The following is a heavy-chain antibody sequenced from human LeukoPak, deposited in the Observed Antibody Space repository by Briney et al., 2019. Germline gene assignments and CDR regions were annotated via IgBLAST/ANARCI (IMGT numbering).Heavy chain of an antibody. D-gene: IGHD3-9*01. J-gene: IGHJ3*02. V-gene: IGHV1-69*13. CDR3: AREPHYDILTGYYIPDAFDI. CDR1: GGTFISYA. CDR2: IIPIFGTA. Sequence: SVKVSCKASGGTFISYAISWVRQAPGQGLEWMGGIIPIFGTANYAQKFQGRVTITADESTSTAYMELSSLRSEDTAVYYCAREPHYDILTGYYIPDAFDIWGQGTMVTVSS.